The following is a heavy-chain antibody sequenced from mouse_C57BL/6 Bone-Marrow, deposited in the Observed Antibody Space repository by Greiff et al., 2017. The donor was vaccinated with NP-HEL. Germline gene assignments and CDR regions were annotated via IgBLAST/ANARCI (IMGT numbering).Heavy chain of an antibody. CDR2: ISYDGSN. D-gene: IGHD2-4*01. CDR1: GYSITSGYY. Sequence: EVQLQESGPGLVKPSQSLSLTCSVTGYSITSGYYWNWIRQFPGNKLEWMGYISYDGSNNYNPSLKNRISITRDTSKNQFFLKLNSVTTEDTATYYCARGGYDYDVGYFDYWGQGTTLTVSS. V-gene: IGHV3-6*01. CDR3: ARGGYDYDVGYFDY. J-gene: IGHJ2*01.